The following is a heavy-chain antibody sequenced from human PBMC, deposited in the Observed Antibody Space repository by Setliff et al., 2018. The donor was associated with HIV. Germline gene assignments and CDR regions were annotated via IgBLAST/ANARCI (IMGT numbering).Heavy chain of an antibody. V-gene: IGHV2-5*02. CDR1: GFSLSSSGEG. Sequence: SGPTLVNPTQTLTLTCSFSGFSLSSSGEGVGWIRQPPGKALEWLTLIYWDDDKRYSPSLRSRLTITKDTSKNQVVLTMTNMDPVDTATYYCARGTFFGVVIGNYYMDVWGKGTTVTVSS. J-gene: IGHJ6*03. CDR3: ARGTFFGVVIGNYYMDV. D-gene: IGHD3-3*01. CDR2: IYWDDDK.